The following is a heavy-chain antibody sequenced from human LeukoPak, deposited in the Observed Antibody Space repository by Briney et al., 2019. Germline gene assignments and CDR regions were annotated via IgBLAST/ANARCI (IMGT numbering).Heavy chain of an antibody. D-gene: IGHD5-24*01. CDR1: GFTFSSYS. CDR3: ARAPGMATTGNYDF. V-gene: IGHV3-21*01. Sequence: GGSLRLSSADSGFTFSSYSMNWVRQAPGKGLEWVSSISSSSSYIYYADSVKGRFTISRDNAKNSLYLQMNSLRAEDTAVYYCARAPGMATTGNYDFWGQGTLVTVSS. CDR2: ISSSSSYI. J-gene: IGHJ4*02.